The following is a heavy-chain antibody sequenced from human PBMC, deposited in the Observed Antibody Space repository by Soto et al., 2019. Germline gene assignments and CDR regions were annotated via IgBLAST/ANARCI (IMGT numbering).Heavy chain of an antibody. CDR1: GFTISGDA. CDR3: ARRGSGSYYDY. D-gene: IGHD1-26*01. Sequence: GGSLRLSCAASGFTISGDAMSWVRQAPGKGLEWVSAISGSGGSTYYADSVKGRFTISRDNSKNTLYLQMNSLRAEDTAVYYCARRGSGSYYDYWGQGTLVTVSS. CDR2: ISGSGGST. V-gene: IGHV3-23*01. J-gene: IGHJ4*02.